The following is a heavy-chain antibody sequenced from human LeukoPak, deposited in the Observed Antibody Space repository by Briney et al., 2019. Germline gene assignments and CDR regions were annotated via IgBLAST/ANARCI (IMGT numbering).Heavy chain of an antibody. CDR1: GYTFTSYG. V-gene: IGHV1-8*01. Sequence: ASVKVSCKASGYTFTSYGMNWVRQAPGQGLEWMGWINPNSGGTNYAQKFQGRVTMTRSTSISTAYMELSSLRFEDTAVYYCTRSVRNGHIDYWGQGTLVTVSS. J-gene: IGHJ4*02. CDR2: INPNSGGT. D-gene: IGHD2-21*01. CDR3: TRSVRNGHIDY.